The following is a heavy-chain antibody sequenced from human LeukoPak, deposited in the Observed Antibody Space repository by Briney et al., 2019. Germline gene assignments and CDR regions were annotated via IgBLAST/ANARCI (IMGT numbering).Heavy chain of an antibody. CDR1: GGSISSSNYY. D-gene: IGHD3-10*01. V-gene: IGHV4-39*01. J-gene: IGHJ4*02. CDR2: FYYSGST. Sequence: SETLSLTCSVSGGSISSSNYYWGWGRQPPGKVLEWIGSFYYSGSTYYNPSLKSRVTIFADTSKNQFSLKVRSVTAADTAVYYCANRGNYGYFDYWGQGTLVTVSS. CDR3: ANRGNYGYFDY.